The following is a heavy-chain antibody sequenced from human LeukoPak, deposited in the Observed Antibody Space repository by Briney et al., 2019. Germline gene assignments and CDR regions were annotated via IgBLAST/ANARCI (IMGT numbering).Heavy chain of an antibody. CDR2: INHSGST. Sequence: SETLSLTCAVYGGSFSGYYWSWIRQPPGKGLEWIGEINHSGSTNYNPSLKSRVSISVDTSKNQFSRKLSSLTAADTAVYYCARVLLEWWLRSYWYFDLWGRGTLVTVSS. CDR1: GGSFSGYY. J-gene: IGHJ2*01. D-gene: IGHD3-3*01. CDR3: ARVLLEWWLRSYWYFDL. V-gene: IGHV4-34*01.